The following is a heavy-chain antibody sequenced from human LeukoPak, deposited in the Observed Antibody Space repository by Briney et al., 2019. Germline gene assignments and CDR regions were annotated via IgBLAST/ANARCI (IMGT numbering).Heavy chain of an antibody. V-gene: IGHV4-34*01. Sequence: SETLSLTCAVYGGSSSGYYWSWIRQPPGKGLEWIGEINHSGSTNYNPSLKSRVTISVDTSKNQFSLKLSSVTAADTAVYYCARGRYNWRRDYYFDYWGQGTLVTVSS. CDR2: INHSGST. CDR1: GGSSSGYY. CDR3: ARGRYNWRRDYYFDY. D-gene: IGHD1-1*01. J-gene: IGHJ4*02.